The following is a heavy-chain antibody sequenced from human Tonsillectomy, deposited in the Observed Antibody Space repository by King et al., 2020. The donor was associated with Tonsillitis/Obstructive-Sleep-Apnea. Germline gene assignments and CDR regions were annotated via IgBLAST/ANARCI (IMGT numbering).Heavy chain of an antibody. J-gene: IGHJ6*02. Sequence: VQLVESGGGVVQPGRSLILSCAASGFTFSSYAMHWVRQAPGKGLEWVAVISYDGSNKYYADSVKGRFTISRDNSKNTLYLQMNSLRGEDTAVYYCAMLVSYGTTSGYYNYYYGMDVWGQGTTVTVSS. CDR2: ISYDGSNK. CDR3: AMLVSYGTTSGYYNYYYGMDV. D-gene: IGHD1-1*01. CDR1: GFTFSSYA. V-gene: IGHV3-30*04.